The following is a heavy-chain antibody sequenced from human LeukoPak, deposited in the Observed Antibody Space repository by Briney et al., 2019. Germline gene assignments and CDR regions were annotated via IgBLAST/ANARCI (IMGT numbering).Heavy chain of an antibody. CDR3: ARGPNEGSDWFDP. J-gene: IGHJ5*02. V-gene: IGHV1-69*13. Sequence: SVKVSCKASGGTFSSYAISWVRQAPGQGLEWMGGIIPIFGTANYAQKFQGRVTITADESTSTAYMELSSLRSEDTAVYYRARGPNEGSDWFDPWGQGTLVTVSS. CDR2: IIPIFGTA. CDR1: GGTFSSYA.